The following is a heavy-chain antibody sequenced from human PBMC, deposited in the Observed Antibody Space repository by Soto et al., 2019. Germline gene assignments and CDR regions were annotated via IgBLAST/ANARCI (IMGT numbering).Heavy chain of an antibody. CDR3: ARRPIVVVPAAMWDY. J-gene: IGHJ4*02. V-gene: IGHV4-34*01. CDR1: GGSFSGYY. CDR2: INHSGST. Sequence: QVQLQQWGAGLLKPSETLSLTCAVYGGSFSGYYWSWIRQPPGKGLEWIGEINHSGSTNYNPSIKSRVTISVDTSKNQFSLKLSSVTAADTAVYYCARRPIVVVPAAMWDYWGQGTLVTVSS. D-gene: IGHD2-2*01.